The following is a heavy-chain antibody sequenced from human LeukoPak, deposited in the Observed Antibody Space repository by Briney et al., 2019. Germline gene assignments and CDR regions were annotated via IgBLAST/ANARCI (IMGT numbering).Heavy chain of an antibody. Sequence: GGSLRLSCAASGFTFSTYAVNWVRQAPGKGLEWVSSISSSSSYIYYADSVKGRFTISRDNAKNSLYLQMNSLRAEDTAVYYCARGFRAGVGRRNAFDIWGQGTMVTVSS. D-gene: IGHD2-15*01. CDR2: ISSSSSYI. J-gene: IGHJ3*02. CDR1: GFTFSTYA. CDR3: ARGFRAGVGRRNAFDI. V-gene: IGHV3-21*01.